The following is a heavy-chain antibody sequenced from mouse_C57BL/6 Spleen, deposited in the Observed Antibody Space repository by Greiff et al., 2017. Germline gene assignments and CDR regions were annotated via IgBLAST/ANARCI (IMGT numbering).Heavy chain of an antibody. J-gene: IGHJ4*01. D-gene: IGHD1-1*01. Sequence: DVQLVESGPGLVKPSQSLSLTCSVTGYSITSGYYWNWIRQFPGNKLEWMGYISYDGSNNYNPSLKNRISITRDTSKNQFFLKLNSVTTEDTATYYCARVTTVVATGAMDYWGQGTSVTVSS. V-gene: IGHV3-6*01. CDR3: ARVTTVVATGAMDY. CDR1: GYSITSGYY. CDR2: ISYDGSN.